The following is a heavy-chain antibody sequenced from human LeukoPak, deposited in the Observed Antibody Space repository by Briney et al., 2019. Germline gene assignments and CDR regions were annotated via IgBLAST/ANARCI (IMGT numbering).Heavy chain of an antibody. CDR1: GFTFSSYE. V-gene: IGHV3-48*03. CDR3: AKVIYSSWPTFDY. D-gene: IGHD6-13*01. Sequence: GGSLRLSCAASGFTFSSYEMNWVRQAPGKGLEWVSYISSSGSTIYYADSVKGRFTISRDNSKNTLYLQMNSLRAEDTAVYYCAKVIYSSWPTFDYWGQGTLVTVSS. CDR2: ISSSGSTI. J-gene: IGHJ4*02.